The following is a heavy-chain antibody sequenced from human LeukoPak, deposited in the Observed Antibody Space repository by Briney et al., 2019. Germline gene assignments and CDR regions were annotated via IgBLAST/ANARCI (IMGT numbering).Heavy chain of an antibody. CDR3: AKGRCSSTSCPLDY. V-gene: IGHV3-9*01. CDR2: ISWNSGSI. J-gene: IGHJ4*02. Sequence: PGRSPRLSCAASGFTFDDYAMHWVRQAAGKGLEWVSGISWNSGSISYADSVKGRFTISRDNAKNSLYLQMNSLRAEDTALYYCAKGRCSSTSCPLDYWGQGTLVTVSS. D-gene: IGHD2-2*01. CDR1: GFTFDDYA.